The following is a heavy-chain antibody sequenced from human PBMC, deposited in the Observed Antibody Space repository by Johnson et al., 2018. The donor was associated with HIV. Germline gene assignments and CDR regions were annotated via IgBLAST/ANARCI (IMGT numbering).Heavy chain of an antibody. V-gene: IGHV3-30*04. CDR3: ARGRPRWEPLRGGAFDL. CDR2: ISYDGGNK. CDR1: GFTVSSYA. Sequence: QVQLVESGGGLIQPGGSLRLSCAASGFTVSSYAIHWVRQAPGKGLEWVAVISYDGGNKYYADSVKGRFTISRDNSKNTLYLQMNSLRAEDTAVYYCARGRPRWEPLRGGAFDLWGQGTMVTVSS. D-gene: IGHD1-26*01. J-gene: IGHJ3*01.